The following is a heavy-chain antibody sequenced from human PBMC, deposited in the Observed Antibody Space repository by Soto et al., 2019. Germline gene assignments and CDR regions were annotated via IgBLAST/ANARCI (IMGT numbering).Heavy chain of an antibody. Sequence: EVQLLESGGGVVQPGGSLRLSCEASGFTLRSYALTWIRQAPGKGLEWVSLISANDVGTYYAESVKTRFTISTDQSRNTVYLQMDSLRADDTAIYYCAKAKNGYNWDNRPPFDYWGQGTFVTVSS. CDR2: ISANDVGT. J-gene: IGHJ4*02. CDR1: GFTLRSYA. V-gene: IGHV3-23*01. D-gene: IGHD1-20*01. CDR3: AKAKNGYNWDNRPPFDY.